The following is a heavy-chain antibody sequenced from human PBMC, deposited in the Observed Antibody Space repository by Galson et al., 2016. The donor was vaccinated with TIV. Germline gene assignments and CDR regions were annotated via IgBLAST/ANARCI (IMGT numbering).Heavy chain of an antibody. Sequence: SKTLSLTCGVSGGSFRGYYWTWIRLPPGKGLEWIGEIDDSGSTNSIPSLKSRLTLSVDTSRNHFSLQLNSVTAADTAIYYCTRGRFESGSYYNNGFDYWGQGTPVTVSS. V-gene: IGHV4-34*01. CDR1: GGSFRGYY. CDR3: TRGRFESGSYYNNGFDY. J-gene: IGHJ4*02. D-gene: IGHD3-10*01. CDR2: IDDSGST.